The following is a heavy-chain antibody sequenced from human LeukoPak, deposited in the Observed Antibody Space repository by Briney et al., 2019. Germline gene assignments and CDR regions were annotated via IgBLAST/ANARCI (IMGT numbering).Heavy chain of an antibody. CDR3: ARGGATRGRFEN. CDR2: IKQDGSQR. Sequence: PGRSLRLSCTASGFTFSDFWMTWVRQAPGQGPEWVANIKQDGSQRYYVDSVRGRFTISRDNAKNSLFLQMNSLRAEDTAVYYCARGGATRGRFENWGQGTLVTVSS. D-gene: IGHD1-26*01. J-gene: IGHJ4*02. V-gene: IGHV3-7*01. CDR1: GFTFSDFW.